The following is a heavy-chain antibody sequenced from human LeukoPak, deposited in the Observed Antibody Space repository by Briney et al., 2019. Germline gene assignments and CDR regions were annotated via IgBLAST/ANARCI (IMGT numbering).Heavy chain of an antibody. CDR3: ARDRENYGGKPDAFDI. Sequence: ASVKVSCKASGYTFTGYYMHWVRQAPGQGLEWMGWINPNSGGTNYAQKFQGRVTMTRDTSISTAYMELSRLTSDDTAVYYCARDRENYGGKPDAFDIWGQGTMVTVSS. J-gene: IGHJ3*02. D-gene: IGHD4-23*01. CDR1: GYTFTGYY. V-gene: IGHV1-2*02. CDR2: INPNSGGT.